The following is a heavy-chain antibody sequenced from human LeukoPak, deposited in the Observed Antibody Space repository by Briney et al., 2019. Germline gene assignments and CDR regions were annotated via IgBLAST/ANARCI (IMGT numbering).Heavy chain of an antibody. J-gene: IGHJ4*02. D-gene: IGHD6-19*01. Sequence: GGSLRLSCAASGFTSSSYGTHWVRQAPGKGLEWVAVIWYDGSNKYYADSVKGRFTISRDNSQNTLYLQMNSLRAEDTAVYYCARDLGSGWMEGYFDYWGQGTLVTVSS. V-gene: IGHV3-33*01. CDR2: IWYDGSNK. CDR3: ARDLGSGWMEGYFDY. CDR1: GFTSSSYG.